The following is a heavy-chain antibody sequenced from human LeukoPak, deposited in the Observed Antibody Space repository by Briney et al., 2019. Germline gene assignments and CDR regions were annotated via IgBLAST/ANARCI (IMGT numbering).Heavy chain of an antibody. J-gene: IGHJ4*02. CDR2: FYNSGST. Sequence: SETLSLTCTVSGGSISNYYWSWIRQPAGKGLEWIGRFYNSGSTNCNPSLKSRVTISPDTSKNQFSLKLTSVTAADTAVYFCTRGAMLRGIPHSPGEWGQGTLVTVSS. D-gene: IGHD3-10*01. CDR3: TRGAMLRGIPHSPGE. CDR1: GGSISNYY. V-gene: IGHV4-4*07.